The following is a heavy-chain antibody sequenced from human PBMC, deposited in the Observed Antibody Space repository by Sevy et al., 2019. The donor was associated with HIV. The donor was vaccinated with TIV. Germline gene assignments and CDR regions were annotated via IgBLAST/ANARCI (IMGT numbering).Heavy chain of an antibody. CDR1: GFTFSDYY. D-gene: IGHD3-10*01. V-gene: IGHV3-21*01. Sequence: GGSLRLSCAASGFTFSDYYMDWVRQAPGKGLEWVSSISSSSNYIYCADSVKGRFTISRDNAKNSLYLQMNSLRAEDTAVYYCARPYGSGSWEAFDIWGQGTMVTVSS. CDR2: ISSSSNYI. CDR3: ARPYGSGSWEAFDI. J-gene: IGHJ3*02.